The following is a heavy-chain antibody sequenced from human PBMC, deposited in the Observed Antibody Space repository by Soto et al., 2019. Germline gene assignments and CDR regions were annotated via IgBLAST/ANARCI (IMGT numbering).Heavy chain of an antibody. CDR1: GFTFSSYG. J-gene: IGHJ3*02. CDR3: ARDPGIAVAGTVAPEIAFDI. CDR2: IWYDGSKK. V-gene: IGHV3-33*01. D-gene: IGHD6-19*01. Sequence: QVQLVESGGGVVQPGRSLRLSCAASGFTFSSYGMQWVRQAPGKGLEWVAVIWYDGSKKYYADSVKGRFTISRDNYKNMLYLQMNSLRAEDTAVYYCARDPGIAVAGTVAPEIAFDIWGQGTMVTVSS.